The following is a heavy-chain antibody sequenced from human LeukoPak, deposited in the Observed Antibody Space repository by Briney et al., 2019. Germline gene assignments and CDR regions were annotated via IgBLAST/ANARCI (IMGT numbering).Heavy chain of an antibody. J-gene: IGHJ4*02. CDR3: ARDATAIDAFDY. V-gene: IGHV3-21*01. Sequence: GGPLKLSCAASGFTFSSYSITWVRQAPGKGLEWVSSISSSSSYIYYADSVKGRFTISRDNAKNSLYLQMNSLRAEDTAVYYCARDATAIDAFDYWGQGTLVTVSS. CDR1: GFTFSSYS. CDR2: ISSSSSYI. D-gene: IGHD2-21*02.